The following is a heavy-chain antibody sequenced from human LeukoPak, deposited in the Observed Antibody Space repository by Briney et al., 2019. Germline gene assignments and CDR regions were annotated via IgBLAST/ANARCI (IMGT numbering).Heavy chain of an antibody. J-gene: IGHJ5*02. V-gene: IGHV4-4*09. D-gene: IGHD1-26*01. CDR1: GGSISSYH. CDR2: IHSNGYT. CDR3: AQRQGPMSGTYDYFNP. Sequence: SETLSLTCTVSGGSISSYHWTWIRQPPGQGLEWIAYIHSNGYTNYNPSLRSRVTITVDPSKNQFSLTVTPVTAADTAIYYCAQRQGPMSGTYDYFNPWGQGALVTVSS.